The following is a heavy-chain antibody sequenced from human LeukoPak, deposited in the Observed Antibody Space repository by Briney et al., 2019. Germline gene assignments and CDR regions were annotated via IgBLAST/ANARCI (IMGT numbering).Heavy chain of an antibody. D-gene: IGHD3-3*01. CDR1: GGSISSYY. Sequence: SETLSLTCNVSGGSISSYYWSWIRQPPGKGLEWIGYIYYSGSTNYNPSLKSRVTISVDTSKNQFSLKLSSVTAADTAVYYCARTYYDFWGAYYSHEGNPFDYWGQGTLVTVSS. V-gene: IGHV4-59*01. J-gene: IGHJ4*02. CDR3: ARTYYDFWGAYYSHEGNPFDY. CDR2: IYYSGST.